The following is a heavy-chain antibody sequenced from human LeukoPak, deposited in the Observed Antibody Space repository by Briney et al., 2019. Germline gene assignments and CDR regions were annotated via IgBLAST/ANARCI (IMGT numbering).Heavy chain of an antibody. D-gene: IGHD4-17*01. CDR2: ISGRGGGT. CDR1: GFTYSSYP. CDR3: AKESPTDYGDYQPFGN. Sequence: GGPLRLFCAASGFTYSSYPMSWVPEAPGRGLEWVSSISGRGGGTYYADYVKGRFTISRDNSKNTLYLQMNSLRAEDTAVYYCAKESPTDYGDYQPFGNWGQGTLVTVSS. V-gene: IGHV3-23*01. J-gene: IGHJ4*02.